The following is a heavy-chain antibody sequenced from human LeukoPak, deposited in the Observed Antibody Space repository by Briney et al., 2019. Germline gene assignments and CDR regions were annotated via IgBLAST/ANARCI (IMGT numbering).Heavy chain of an antibody. CDR2: ISAYNGNT. Sequence: ASVKVSCKASGYTFTSYGISCGRQAPGQGLEWMGWISAYNGNTNYAQKFQGRVTLTTDTPTSTAYMELRSLRSDDTAVYYCARDQHDCSGGSCYSVSYFQHWSQGTLVTVSS. CDR3: ARDQHDCSGGSCYSVSYFQH. V-gene: IGHV1-18*01. CDR1: GYTFTSYG. D-gene: IGHD2-15*01. J-gene: IGHJ1*01.